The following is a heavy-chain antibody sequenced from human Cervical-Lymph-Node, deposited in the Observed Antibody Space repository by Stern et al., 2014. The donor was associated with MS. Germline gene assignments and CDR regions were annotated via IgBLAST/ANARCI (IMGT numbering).Heavy chain of an antibody. CDR3: ARERQQYCNSEGCSYWYFDL. D-gene: IGHD2/OR15-2a*01. CDR1: GGSVSSTNW. Sequence: QVQLQESGPGLVKPSGTLSLTCAVSGGSVSSTNWWSWVRQSPGKGLEWIGHLYHSWASNYRRSLTSRVSISLDNSKNHLSLHLSSVTAADTAVYYCARERQQYCNSEGCSYWYFDLWGRGTLVTVSS. CDR2: LYHSWAS. V-gene: IGHV4-4*02. J-gene: IGHJ2*01.